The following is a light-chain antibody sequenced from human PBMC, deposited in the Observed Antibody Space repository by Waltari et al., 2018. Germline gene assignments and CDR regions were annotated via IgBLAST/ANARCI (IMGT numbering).Light chain of an antibody. CDR1: SSNIGPYY. CDR2: RNN. Sequence: QPVLTQPPSAPGTPGQRVPISCSGSSSNIGPYYVYWYQQLPGTAPKLLIYRNNQWPSGVPDRFSGSKSGTSASLAISGLRSEDEADYYCATWDDSLTAWVFGGGTKLTVL. J-gene: IGLJ3*02. CDR3: ATWDDSLTAWV. V-gene: IGLV1-47*01.